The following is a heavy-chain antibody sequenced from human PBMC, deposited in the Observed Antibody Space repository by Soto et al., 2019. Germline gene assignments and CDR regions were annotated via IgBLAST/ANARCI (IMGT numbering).Heavy chain of an antibody. Sequence: AYLRLSCAASGFTFSSFWMTWVRQAPGMGLEWVANIKQDGREKNYVESVKGRFTISRDNAKSSLYLQMNSLRVEDTALYYCVNTPNVWNPYYFDYWGQGILVTVSS. CDR3: VNTPNVWNPYYFDY. V-gene: IGHV3-7*03. D-gene: IGHD1-1*01. CDR2: IKQDGREK. J-gene: IGHJ4*02. CDR1: GFTFSSFW.